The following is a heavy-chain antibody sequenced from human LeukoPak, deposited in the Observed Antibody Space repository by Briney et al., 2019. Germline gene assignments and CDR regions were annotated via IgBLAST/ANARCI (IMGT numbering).Heavy chain of an antibody. CDR2: IYSGGST. V-gene: IGHV3-66*01. CDR1: GFTVSSNY. J-gene: IGHJ4*02. Sequence: PGGSLRLSCAASGFTVSSNYMSWVRQAPGKGLEWVSVIYSGGSTYYADSVKGRFTISRDNSKNTLYLQMGSLRAEDMAVYYCARGSEWIQLWKGYFDYWGQGTLVTVSS. CDR3: ARGSEWIQLWKGYFDY. D-gene: IGHD5-18*01.